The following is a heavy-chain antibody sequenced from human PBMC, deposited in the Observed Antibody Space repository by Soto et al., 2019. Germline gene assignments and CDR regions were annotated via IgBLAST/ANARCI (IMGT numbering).Heavy chain of an antibody. V-gene: IGHV3-23*01. J-gene: IGHJ3*02. CDR3: AKSLITFYSCGWSDAFDI. CDR2: ISGSGGST. CDR1: GFTFSSYA. Sequence: PGGSLRLSCAGSGFTFSSYAMSWVRQAPGKGLEWVSAISGSGGSTYYADSVKGRFTISRDNSKNTLYLQMNSLRAEDTAVYYCAKSLITFYSCGWSDAFDIWGQGTMVTVSS. D-gene: IGHD6-19*01.